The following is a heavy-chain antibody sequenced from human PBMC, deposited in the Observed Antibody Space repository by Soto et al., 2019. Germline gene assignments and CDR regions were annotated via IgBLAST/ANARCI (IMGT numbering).Heavy chain of an antibody. Sequence: QVQLVQSGAEVKKPGSSVKVSCKASGGTFSSYAISWVRQAPGQGLEWMGGIIPIFGTANYAQKFQGRVTITADESTSTAYMELRSLRSEDTAVYECASSIVGAATFDYWGQGTLVTVSS. CDR1: GGTFSSYA. V-gene: IGHV1-69*01. CDR3: ASSIVGAATFDY. CDR2: IIPIFGTA. D-gene: IGHD1-26*01. J-gene: IGHJ4*02.